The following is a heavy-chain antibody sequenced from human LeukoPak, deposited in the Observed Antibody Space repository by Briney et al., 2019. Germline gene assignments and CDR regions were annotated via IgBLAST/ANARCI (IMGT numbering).Heavy chain of an antibody. CDR2: INPSGGST. CDR1: GYTFTSYY. Sequence: ASVKVSCKASGYTFTSYYMHWVRQAPGQGLEWMGIINPSGGSTSHAQKFQGRVTMTRDTSTSTVYMELSSLRSEDTAVYYCARRGSSGLGAFDIWGQGTMVTVSS. CDR3: ARRGSSGLGAFDI. J-gene: IGHJ3*02. D-gene: IGHD6-19*01. V-gene: IGHV1-46*01.